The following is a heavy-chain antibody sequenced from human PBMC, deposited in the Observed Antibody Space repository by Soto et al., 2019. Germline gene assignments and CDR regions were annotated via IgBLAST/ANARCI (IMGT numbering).Heavy chain of an antibody. D-gene: IGHD6-6*01. CDR3: ARMVWIEARPALWSFDY. CDR1: GFSLSTSGMC. Sequence: SGPTLVNPTQTLTLTCTFSGFSLSTSGMCVSWIRQPPGKALEWLALIDWDDDKYYSTSLKTRLTISKDTSKNQVVLTMTNMEPVDTATYYCARMVWIEARPALWSFDYWGQGTLVTVSS. J-gene: IGHJ4*02. CDR2: IDWDDDK. V-gene: IGHV2-70*01.